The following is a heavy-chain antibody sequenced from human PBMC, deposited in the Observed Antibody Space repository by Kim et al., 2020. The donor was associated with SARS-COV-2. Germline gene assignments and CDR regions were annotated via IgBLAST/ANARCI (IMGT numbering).Heavy chain of an antibody. Sequence: GGSLRLSCGASGLNFSDHYMDWVRQAPGKRLEWVGRSRDRANSYSTEYAASVKGRFAISRDHSQNSVNLEMQDLKVEDTAIYYCTRRIFDAFDIWGQGAMVTVSS. CDR3: TRRIFDAFDI. CDR1: GLNFSDHY. J-gene: IGHJ3*02. CDR2: SRDRANSYST. D-gene: IGHD1-20*01. V-gene: IGHV3-72*01.